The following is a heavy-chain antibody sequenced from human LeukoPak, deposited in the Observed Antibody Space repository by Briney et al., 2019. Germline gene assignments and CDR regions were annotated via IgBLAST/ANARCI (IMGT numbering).Heavy chain of an antibody. CDR3: ASLDYYYDNSGYYLDF. CDR1: GFSLGDYS. Sequence: GGSLRLSCAASGFSLGDYSMSWVRQAPGKGLERVSSISSSSGDIYYADSVKGRFTISRDNAKNSLYLQMNSLRAEDTALYYYASLDYYYDNSGYYLDFWGQGTLVTVSS. J-gene: IGHJ4*02. CDR2: ISSSSGDI. V-gene: IGHV3-21*01. D-gene: IGHD3-22*01.